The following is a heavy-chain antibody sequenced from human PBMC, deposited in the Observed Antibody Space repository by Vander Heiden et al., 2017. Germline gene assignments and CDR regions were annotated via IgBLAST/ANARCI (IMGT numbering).Heavy chain of an antibody. CDR2: TYYRSKWYN. D-gene: IGHD2-15*01. Sequence: QVQLQLSGPGLVKPSQTLPLTCAISGDSVSSNSPAWNWIRQSPSRGLEWLGRTYYRSKWYNDYAVSVKSRITINPDTSKNQFSLQLNSATPEDTAVYYCARDSGYCSGGSCYPGDGMDVWGQGTTVTVSS. CDR1: GDSVSSNSPA. J-gene: IGHJ6*02. V-gene: IGHV6-1*01. CDR3: ARDSGYCSGGSCYPGDGMDV.